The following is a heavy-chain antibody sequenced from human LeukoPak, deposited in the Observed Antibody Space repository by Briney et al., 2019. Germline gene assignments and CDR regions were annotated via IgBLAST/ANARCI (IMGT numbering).Heavy chain of an antibody. V-gene: IGHV4-39*07. D-gene: IGHD2-2*01. Sequence: SETLSLTCTVSGGSISSSSYYWGWIRQPPGKGLEWIGSIYYSGSTYYNPSLKSRVTISVDTSKNQFSLKLSSVTAADTAVYYCAREVGPDIVVVPAANGINYYYYYMDVWGKGTTVTVSS. CDR2: IYYSGST. J-gene: IGHJ6*03. CDR3: AREVGPDIVVVPAANGINYYYYYMDV. CDR1: GGSISSSSYY.